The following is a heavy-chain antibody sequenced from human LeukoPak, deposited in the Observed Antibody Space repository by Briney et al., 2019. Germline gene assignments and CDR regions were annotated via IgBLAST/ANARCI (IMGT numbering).Heavy chain of an antibody. CDR2: ISAYNGNT. D-gene: IGHD1-14*01. V-gene: IGHV1-18*04. CDR3: ARDTGDRGRELDY. Sequence: ASVKVSCKASGYTFTSYGISWVRQAPGQGLEWMGWISAYNGNTNYAQKLQGRVTMTTDTSTSTAHMELRSLRSDDTAVYYCARDTGDRGRELDYWGQGTLVTVSS. CDR1: GYTFTSYG. J-gene: IGHJ4*02.